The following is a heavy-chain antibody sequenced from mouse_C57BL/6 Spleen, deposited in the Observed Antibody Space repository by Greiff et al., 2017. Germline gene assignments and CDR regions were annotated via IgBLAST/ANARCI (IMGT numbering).Heavy chain of an antibody. J-gene: IGHJ4*01. D-gene: IGHD4-1*01. V-gene: IGHV1-76*01. CDR3: ARHLGPYYYAMDY. CDR2: IYPGSGNT. Sequence: VHLVESGAELVRPGASVKLSCKASGYTFTDYYINWVKQRPGQGLEWIARIYPGSGNTYYDEKFKGKATLTAEKSSSTAYMQLSSLTSEDSAVXFCARHLGPYYYAMDYWGQGTTVTVSS. CDR1: GYTFTDYY.